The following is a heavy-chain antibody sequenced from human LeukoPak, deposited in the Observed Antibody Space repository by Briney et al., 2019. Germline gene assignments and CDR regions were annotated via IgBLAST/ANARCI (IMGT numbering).Heavy chain of an antibody. CDR3: ARDWAGDGYYHAFDV. CDR1: GGSISSSSYY. D-gene: IGHD3-22*01. CDR2: IYYSGST. V-gene: IGHV4-39*07. Sequence: SETLSLTCTVSGGSISSSSYYWGWIRQPPGTGLEWIGSIYYSGSTYYNPSLKSRVTISVDTSKNQFSLKLSSVTAADTAVYYCARDWAGDGYYHAFDVWGQGTMVTVS. J-gene: IGHJ3*01.